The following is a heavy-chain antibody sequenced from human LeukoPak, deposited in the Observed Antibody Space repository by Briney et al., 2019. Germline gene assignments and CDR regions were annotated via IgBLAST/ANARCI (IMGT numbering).Heavy chain of an antibody. V-gene: IGHV1-69*05. D-gene: IGHD3/OR15-3a*01. CDR2: IIPIFGTA. J-gene: IGHJ3*02. CDR3: ARDRTHSWDWLLRGDAFDI. Sequence: SVKVSCKASGGTFSSYAISWVRQAPGQGLEWMGRIIPIFGTANYAQKFQGRVTITTDESTSTAYMELSSLRSEDTAVYYCARDRTHSWDWLLRGDAFDIWGQGTMVTVSS. CDR1: GGTFSSYA.